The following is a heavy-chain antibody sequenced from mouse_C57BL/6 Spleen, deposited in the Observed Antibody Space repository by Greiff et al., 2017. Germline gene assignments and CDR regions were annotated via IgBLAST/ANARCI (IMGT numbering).Heavy chain of an antibody. D-gene: IGHD1-1*01. CDR1: GYTFTSYW. CDR3: ARTYYYGYYFDY. Sequence: VQLQQPGAELVRPGTSVKLSCKASGYTFTSYWMHWVKQRPGQGLEWIGVIDPSDSYTNYNQKFKGKATLTVDTSSSTAYMQLSSLTSEDSAVYYCARTYYYGYYFDYWGQGTTLTVSS. J-gene: IGHJ2*01. CDR2: IDPSDSYT. V-gene: IGHV1-59*01.